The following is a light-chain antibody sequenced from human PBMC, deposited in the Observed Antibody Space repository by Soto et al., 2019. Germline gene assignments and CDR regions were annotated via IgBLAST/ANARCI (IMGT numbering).Light chain of an antibody. CDR2: EGH. Sequence: QSALSQPASVSGSPGQSITISCTGTSGFVGSFSLVSWYQQHPGKAPKVMISEGHRRPSGDPDRFSGSTSVNSASLTISGLQADDEADYYCCLYTSSGTYVFGTGTKVTVL. CDR3: CLYTSSGTYV. CDR1: SGFVGSFSL. J-gene: IGLJ1*01. V-gene: IGLV2-14*02.